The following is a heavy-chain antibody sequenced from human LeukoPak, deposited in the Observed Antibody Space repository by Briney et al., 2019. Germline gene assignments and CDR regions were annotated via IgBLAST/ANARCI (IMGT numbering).Heavy chain of an antibody. CDR2: ISSSSSYI. CDR1: GFTSSSYS. J-gene: IGHJ3*02. CDR3: ARDSQELLGAFDI. Sequence: GGSLRLSCAASGFTSSSYSMNWVRQAPGKGLEWVSSISSSSSYIYYADSVKGRFTISRDNAKNSLYLQMNSLRAEDTAVYYCARDSQELLGAFDIWGQGTMVTVSS. D-gene: IGHD1-26*01. V-gene: IGHV3-21*01.